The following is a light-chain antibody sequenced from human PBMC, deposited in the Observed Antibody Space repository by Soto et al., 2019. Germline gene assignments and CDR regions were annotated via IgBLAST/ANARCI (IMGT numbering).Light chain of an antibody. CDR2: SAS. CDR3: QQTNSFLALT. CDR1: QDIRNW. V-gene: IGKV1D-12*01. J-gene: IGKJ4*01. Sequence: DIQITQSPSSVSASVGDRVTITCRASQDIRNWLAWYQQKPGEAPKPLIYSASSLQNDVPSRFGGSGAGTEFTLTISSLQREDFATYYCQQTNSFLALTFGGGTRVEIK.